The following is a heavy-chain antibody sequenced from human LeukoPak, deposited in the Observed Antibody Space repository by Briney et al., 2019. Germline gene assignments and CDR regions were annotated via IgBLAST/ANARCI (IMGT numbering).Heavy chain of an antibody. CDR2: IYYSGST. D-gene: IGHD1-26*01. CDR1: GGSISSSSYY. CDR3: ARHPGDPDAFDI. Sequence: PSETLSLTCTVSGGSISSSSYYWGWIRQPPGKGLEWIGSIYYSGSTYYNPSLKSRVTISVDTSKNQFSLKLSSVTAADTAVYYCARHPGDPDAFDIWGQGTMVTVSS. J-gene: IGHJ3*02. V-gene: IGHV4-39*01.